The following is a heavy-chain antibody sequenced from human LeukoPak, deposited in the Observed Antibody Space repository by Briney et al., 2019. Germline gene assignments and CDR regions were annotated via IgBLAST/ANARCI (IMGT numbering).Heavy chain of an antibody. D-gene: IGHD6-19*01. CDR3: ARGGVTGQWLVLIDY. Sequence: ASVKVSCKASGYTFTSYGISWVRQAPGQGLEWMGWISAYNGNTNYAQKLQGRVTMTTDTSTCTAYMELRSLRSDDTAVYYCARGGVTGQWLVLIDYWGQGTLVTVSS. V-gene: IGHV1-18*01. CDR2: ISAYNGNT. CDR1: GYTFTSYG. J-gene: IGHJ4*02.